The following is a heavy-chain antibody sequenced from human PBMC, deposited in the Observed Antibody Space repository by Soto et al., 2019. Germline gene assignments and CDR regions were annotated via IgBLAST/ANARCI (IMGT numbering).Heavy chain of an antibody. Sequence: QVTLKESGPVLVNPTETLTLTCTVSGFSLSNARMGVSWIRQPPGKALEWLAHIFSNDEKSYSTSLKSRLTISKDTSKGQVVLTMTNMDPVDTATYYCARLWALYGDYVAVNWFDPWGQGTLVTVSS. J-gene: IGHJ5*02. V-gene: IGHV2-26*01. CDR2: IFSNDEK. D-gene: IGHD4-17*01. CDR3: ARLWALYGDYVAVNWFDP. CDR1: GFSLSNARMG.